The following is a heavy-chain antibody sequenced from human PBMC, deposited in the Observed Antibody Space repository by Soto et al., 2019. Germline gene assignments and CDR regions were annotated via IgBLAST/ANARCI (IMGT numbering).Heavy chain of an antibody. CDR2: ISAYNGNT. CDR3: ARYYDILTGYLNWFDP. Sequence: ASVKVSCKASGYTFTSYGISWVRQAPGQGLERMGWISAYNGNTNYAQKLQGRVTMTTDTSTSTAYMELRSLRSDDTAVYYCARYYDILTGYLNWFDPWGQGTLVTVSS. D-gene: IGHD3-9*01. J-gene: IGHJ5*02. V-gene: IGHV1-18*01. CDR1: GYTFTSYG.